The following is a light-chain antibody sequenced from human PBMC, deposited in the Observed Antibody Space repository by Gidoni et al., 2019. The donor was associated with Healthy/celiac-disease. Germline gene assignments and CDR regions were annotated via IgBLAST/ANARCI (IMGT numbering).Light chain of an antibody. CDR1: QSVSSN. CDR3: QQYNNWPPYT. Sequence: EIVMTQSPATLSVSPGERATLSCRASQSVSSNLAWYQQKPGQAPRLLIYGASTRATGIPARFSVSESGTEFTLTISSLQSEDVAVYYCQQYNNWPPYTFXQXTKLEIK. CDR2: GAS. V-gene: IGKV3-15*01. J-gene: IGKJ2*01.